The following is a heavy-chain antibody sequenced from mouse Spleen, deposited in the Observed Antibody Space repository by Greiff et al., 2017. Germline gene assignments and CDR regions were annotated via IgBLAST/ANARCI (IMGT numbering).Heavy chain of an antibody. J-gene: IGHJ2*01. CDR3: AGLRFDY. Sequence: EVKLMESGGDLVKPGGSLKLSCAASGFTFSSYGMSWVRQTPDKRLEWVATISSGGSYTYYPDSVKGRFTISRDNAKNTLYLQMSSLKSEDTAMYYCAGLRFDYWGQGTTLTVSS. D-gene: IGHD2-2*01. V-gene: IGHV5-6*01. CDR1: GFTFSSYG. CDR2: ISSGGSYT.